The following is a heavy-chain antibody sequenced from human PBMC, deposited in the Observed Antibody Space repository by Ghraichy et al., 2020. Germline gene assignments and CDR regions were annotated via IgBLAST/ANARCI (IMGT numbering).Heavy chain of an antibody. CDR3: AKDGDSSGWYYFDY. D-gene: IGHD6-19*01. V-gene: IGHV3-23*01. CDR2: ISGSGGST. Sequence: GESLRLSCAASGFTFSSYAMSWVRQAPGKGLEWVSAISGSGGSTYYADSVKGRFTISRDNSKNTLYLQMNSLRAEDTAVYYCAKDGDSSGWYYFDYWGQGTLVTVSS. J-gene: IGHJ4*02. CDR1: GFTFSSYA.